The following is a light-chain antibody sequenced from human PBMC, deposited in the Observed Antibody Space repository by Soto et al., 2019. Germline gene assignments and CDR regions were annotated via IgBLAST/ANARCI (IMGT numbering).Light chain of an antibody. CDR2: AAY. CDR1: QGISGW. J-gene: IGKJ2*01. Sequence: DIHITQSPFSLSASVGDRVTITCRASQGISGWLAWYQQKPGKAPKLLIYAAYSLQSGVPSRFSGSGSGTEFAFTISSLQLEDFATYYCQQYNSSFGQGTKVDIK. V-gene: IGKV1D-16*01. CDR3: QQYNSS.